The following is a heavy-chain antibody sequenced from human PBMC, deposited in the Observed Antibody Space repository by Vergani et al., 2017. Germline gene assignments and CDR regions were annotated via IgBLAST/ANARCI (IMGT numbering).Heavy chain of an antibody. CDR3: AKTLTVTYSSSWYAGDDAFDI. CDR1: GFTFSSYA. J-gene: IGHJ3*02. CDR2: ICGSGGST. Sequence: EVQLLESGGGLVQPGGSLRLSCAASGFTFSSYAMSWVRPAPGKGLEWVSAICGSGGSTYYADSVKGRFTISRDNAKNPLYLQMNSLRAEDTAVYYCAKTLTVTYSSSWYAGDDAFDIWGQGTMVTVSS. V-gene: IGHV3-23*01. D-gene: IGHD6-13*01.